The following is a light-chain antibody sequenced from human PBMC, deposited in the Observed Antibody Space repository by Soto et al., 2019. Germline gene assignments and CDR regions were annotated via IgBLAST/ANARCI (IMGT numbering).Light chain of an antibody. CDR1: SGDIGSYDL. V-gene: IGLV2-23*02. CDR3: CSCGSSGTI. J-gene: IGLJ2*01. CDR2: EVT. Sequence: QSALTQPASVSGSPGQSITISCNGTSGDIGSYDLLSWYQQHPPKAPTLMIYEVTKRPSGVSNRFSGSKSANTASLSSSGLQVEDEADYYCCSCGSSGTIFGGGTKVTVL.